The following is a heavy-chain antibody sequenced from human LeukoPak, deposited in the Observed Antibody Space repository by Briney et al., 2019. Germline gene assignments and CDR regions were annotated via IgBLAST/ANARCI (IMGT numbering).Heavy chain of an antibody. CDR3: ASVGPRGAFDI. Sequence: GGSLRLSCAASGFTFDDYGMSWVRQAPGKGLEWVSGINWNGGSTGYADSVKGRFTISRDNAKNTLYLQMNSLRAEDTAVYYCASVGPRGAFDIWGQGTMVTVSS. V-gene: IGHV3-20*04. CDR2: INWNGGST. CDR1: GFTFDDYG. J-gene: IGHJ3*02.